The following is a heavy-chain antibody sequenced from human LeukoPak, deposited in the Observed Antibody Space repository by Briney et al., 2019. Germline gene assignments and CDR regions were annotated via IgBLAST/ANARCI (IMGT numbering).Heavy chain of an antibody. J-gene: IGHJ4*02. CDR1: GFTFSNYA. V-gene: IGHV3-23*01. CDR2: ISHSGGST. CDR3: AKGGGAAYFDY. Sequence: PGGSLRLSCAASGFTFSNYAMNWVRQAPGKGLEWVSDISHSGGSTYYADSVKGRFTISRDNAKNTVYLQMNRLRAEDTAVYYCAKGGGAAYFDYWGQGTLATVSS. D-gene: IGHD4-23*01.